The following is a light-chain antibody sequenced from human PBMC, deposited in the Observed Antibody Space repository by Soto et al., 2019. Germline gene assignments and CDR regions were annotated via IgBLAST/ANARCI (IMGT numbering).Light chain of an antibody. CDR3: QQYKNWLALT. CDR1: QRLSSN. J-gene: IGKJ4*01. CDR2: GVS. Sequence: EIVMTQSPSTLAVSPGERATLSCRASQRLSSNLALYQQKPGQAPRLLIYGVSTRATGVPARFSGSGSGTEFTLTISSLQSEDSAVYYCQQYKNWLALTFGGGTKVDIK. V-gene: IGKV3-15*01.